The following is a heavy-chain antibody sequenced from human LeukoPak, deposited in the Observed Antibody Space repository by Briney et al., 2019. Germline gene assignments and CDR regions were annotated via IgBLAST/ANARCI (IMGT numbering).Heavy chain of an antibody. Sequence: PSETLSLTCTVSGGSISSYYWSWIRQPAGKGLEWIGRIYTSGSTNYNPSLTSRVTMSVDTSKNQFSLKLSSVTAADTAVYYCARAIGYSSSYRPNWFDPWGQGTLVTVSS. J-gene: IGHJ5*02. CDR2: IYTSGST. D-gene: IGHD6-13*01. V-gene: IGHV4-4*07. CDR3: ARAIGYSSSYRPNWFDP. CDR1: GGSISSYY.